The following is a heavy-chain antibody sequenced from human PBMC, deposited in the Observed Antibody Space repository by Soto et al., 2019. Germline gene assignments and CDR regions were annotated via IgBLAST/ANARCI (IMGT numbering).Heavy chain of an antibody. J-gene: IGHJ5*02. CDR1: GGSISSSSYY. CDR2: IYYSGST. CDR3: ACADRYYYDSSGYLNWFDP. D-gene: IGHD3-22*01. V-gene: IGHV4-39*01. Sequence: SETLSLTCTVSGGSISSSSYYWGWIRQPPGKGLEWIGSIYYSGSTYYNPSLKRRVTISVDTSKNQFSLKLSSVTAADTAVYYCACADRYYYDSSGYLNWFDPWGQGTLVTVSS.